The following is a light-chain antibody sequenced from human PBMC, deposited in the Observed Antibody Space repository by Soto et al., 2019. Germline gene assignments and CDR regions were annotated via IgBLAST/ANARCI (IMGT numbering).Light chain of an antibody. CDR1: QSVSTVY. V-gene: IGKV3-20*01. CDR3: QQSGSSPRT. Sequence: EIVLTQSPGTLSLSPGERATLSCRASQSVSTVYLAWYQQKPGQAPRLLIYDASNRATGIPDRFSGSGSGTDFTLTISRLEPEDFAVYYCQQSGSSPRTFGQGTKLEIK. CDR2: DAS. J-gene: IGKJ2*01.